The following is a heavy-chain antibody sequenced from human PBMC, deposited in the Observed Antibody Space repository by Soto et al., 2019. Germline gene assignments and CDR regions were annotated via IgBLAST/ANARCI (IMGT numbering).Heavy chain of an antibody. CDR1: GFPFSTYA. CDR2: ISGSGDST. D-gene: IGHD5-18*01. CDR3: AKDRPYTSMVLYFFDS. Sequence: TRGSLRLSCAASGFPFSTYAMTWFGQAPFKGREWVSAISGSGDSTYYADSVKGRFTISRDNSKNTLSLQMNSLRAEDTATYHCAKDRPYTSMVLYFFDSWGQGTLVTVSS. J-gene: IGHJ4*02. V-gene: IGHV3-23*01.